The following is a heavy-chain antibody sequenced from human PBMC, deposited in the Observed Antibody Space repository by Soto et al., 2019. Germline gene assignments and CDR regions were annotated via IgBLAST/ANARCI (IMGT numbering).Heavy chain of an antibody. V-gene: IGHV4-31*03. CDR2: IYYSGST. D-gene: IGHD2-2*01. CDR1: GGSISSGGYY. J-gene: IGHJ5*02. CDR3: AAAIGYCSSTSCYLPLMWFDP. Sequence: QVQLQESGPGLVKPSQTLSLTCTVSGGSISSGGYYWSWIRQHPGKGLEWIGYIYYSGSTYYNPSLKSRVTISVDTSKNQFSLKLSSVTAADTAVYYCAAAIGYCSSTSCYLPLMWFDPWGQGTLVTVSS.